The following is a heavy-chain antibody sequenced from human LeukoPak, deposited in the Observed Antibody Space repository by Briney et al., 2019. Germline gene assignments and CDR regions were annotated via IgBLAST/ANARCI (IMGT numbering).Heavy chain of an antibody. CDR2: INQDGSRT. CDR1: GYTFSTNW. D-gene: IGHD2-15*01. Sequence: GGSLRLSCAASGYTFSTNWMNWVRQAPGKGLEWVANINQDGSRTQYVDSVKGRFTISKDNTNNISYLQMNSLRAEDTAVYYCARLSSAANDYWGQGTLVTVSS. V-gene: IGHV3-7*01. CDR3: ARLSSAANDY. J-gene: IGHJ4*02.